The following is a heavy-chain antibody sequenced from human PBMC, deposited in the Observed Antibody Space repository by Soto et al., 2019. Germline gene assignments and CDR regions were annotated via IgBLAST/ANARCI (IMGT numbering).Heavy chain of an antibody. V-gene: IGHV3-48*01. Sequence: VQLVESGGGLVQPGGSLRLSCAASGFTFSSYSMNWVRQAPGKGLEWVSYISSSSSTIYYADSVKGRFTISRDNAKNSLYLQMNSLRAEDTAVYYCARGEGGIAARPHYMDVWGKGTTVTVSS. CDR2: ISSSSSTI. CDR1: GFTFSSYS. D-gene: IGHD6-6*01. J-gene: IGHJ6*03. CDR3: ARGEGGIAARPHYMDV.